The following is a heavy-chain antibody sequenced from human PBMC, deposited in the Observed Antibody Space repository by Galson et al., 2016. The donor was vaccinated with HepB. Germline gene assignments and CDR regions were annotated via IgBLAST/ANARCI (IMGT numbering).Heavy chain of an antibody. D-gene: IGHD3-16*02. CDR2: ISYDGSHQ. Sequence: SLRLSCAASGFTFSSYAMHWVRQAPGKGLEWVAVISYDGSHQSYAGSVKGRFTISRDNSKNTLYLQMNSLRTEDTAVYYCARDRRYDYVWGSYPYFDYWGQGTLVTVSS. CDR1: GFTFSSYA. V-gene: IGHV3-30*04. CDR3: ARDRRYDYVWGSYPYFDY. J-gene: IGHJ4*02.